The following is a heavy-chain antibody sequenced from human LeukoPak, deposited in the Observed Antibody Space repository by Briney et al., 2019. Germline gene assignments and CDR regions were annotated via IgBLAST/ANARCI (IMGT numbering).Heavy chain of an antibody. CDR2: ISYDGSNK. CDR3: ASSLPRYSSSWYLFNY. J-gene: IGHJ4*02. Sequence: GGSLRLSCAASGFTFSSYGMHWVRQAPGKGLEWVAVISYDGSNKYYADSVKGRFTISRGNSKNTLYLQMNSLRAEDTAVYYCASSLPRYSSSWYLFNYWGQGTLVTVSS. CDR1: GFTFSSYG. V-gene: IGHV3-30*03. D-gene: IGHD6-13*01.